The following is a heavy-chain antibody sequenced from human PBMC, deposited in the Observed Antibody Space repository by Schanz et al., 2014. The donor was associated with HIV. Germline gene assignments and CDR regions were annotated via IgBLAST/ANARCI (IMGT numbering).Heavy chain of an antibody. V-gene: IGHV1-18*01. CDR3: ARGSCSGGTCYSGDH. CDR2: ISNYIGNT. D-gene: IGHD2-15*01. CDR1: GGTFSIYA. Sequence: QVQLVQSGAEVKKPGSSVKVSCKASGGTFSIYAINWVRQAPGQGLEWMGWISNYIGNTDYAQNLQGRVTMTADTFTNIAYMELRSLTSDDTAVYYCARGSCSGGTCYSGDHWGQGTLVTVSA. J-gene: IGHJ4*02.